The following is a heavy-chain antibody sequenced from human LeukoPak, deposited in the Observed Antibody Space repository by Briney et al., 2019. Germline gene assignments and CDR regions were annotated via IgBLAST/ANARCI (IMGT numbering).Heavy chain of an antibody. CDR2: MNPNSGNS. Sequence: ASVKVSCKTSGYTFTRYDINWVRQATGQGLEWMGRMNPNSGNSAYAPKFQGRVAMTSNASISTAYMELSRLTSEDTAVYFCARGDDSSGKSDALDIWGQGTMVTVSS. CDR3: ARGDDSSGKSDALDI. V-gene: IGHV1-8*01. CDR1: GYTFTRYD. J-gene: IGHJ3*02. D-gene: IGHD3-10*01.